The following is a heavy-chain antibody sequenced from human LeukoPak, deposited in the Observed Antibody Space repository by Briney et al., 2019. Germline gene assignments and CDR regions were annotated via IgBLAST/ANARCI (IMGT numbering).Heavy chain of an antibody. CDR1: GYTFTSYY. D-gene: IGHD6-6*01. CDR3: AREPSQPKGIAAHQTNYGMDV. Sequence: GASVKVSCKASGYTFTSYYMHWVRQAPGQGLEWMGIINPSGGSTSYAQKFQGRVTMTRDTSTSTVYMELSSLRSEDTAVYHCAREPSQPKGIAAHQTNYGMDVWGQGTTVTVSS. J-gene: IGHJ6*02. V-gene: IGHV1-46*01. CDR2: INPSGGST.